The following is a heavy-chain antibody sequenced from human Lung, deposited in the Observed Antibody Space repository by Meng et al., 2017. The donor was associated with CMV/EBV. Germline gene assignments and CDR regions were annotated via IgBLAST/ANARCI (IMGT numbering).Heavy chain of an antibody. CDR3: ARVEVGITSGDY. CDR1: GYTFTNYG. J-gene: IGHJ4*02. V-gene: IGHV1-18*01. Sequence: QGKLGQLGGEVKKPGASVKVSCKASGYTFTNYGITWVRLAPGQGLEWMGWSNAYNGDTNYAQTLQGRVAMTTDTSTSTAYMELRSLRSDNTAVYYCARVEVGITSGDYWGQGTLVTVSS. D-gene: IGHD1-26*01. CDR2: SNAYNGDT.